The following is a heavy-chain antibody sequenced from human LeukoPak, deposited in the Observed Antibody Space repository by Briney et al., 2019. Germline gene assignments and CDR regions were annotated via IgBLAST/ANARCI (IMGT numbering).Heavy chain of an antibody. CDR2: IYYSGRS. D-gene: IGHD5-18*01. V-gene: IGHV4-39*02. CDR3: ASWNTAMVTYGY. Sequence: PSETLSLTCTVSGGSISSSSYYWGWIRQPPGKGLEWIGIIYYSGRSFYNPSLKSRVTISVDTSKNHFSLKLSSVTAADTAVFYCASWNTAMVTYGYWGQGTLVTVSS. CDR1: GGSISSSSYY. J-gene: IGHJ4*02.